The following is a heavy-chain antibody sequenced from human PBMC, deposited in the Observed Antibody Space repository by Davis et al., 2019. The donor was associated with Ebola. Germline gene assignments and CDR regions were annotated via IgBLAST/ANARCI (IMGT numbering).Heavy chain of an antibody. V-gene: IGHV4-34*01. D-gene: IGHD2-2*01. CDR1: GGSFSGYY. Sequence: MPSETLSLTCAVYGGSFSGYYWSWIRQTPGQGLEWIGEINHSGSTNYNPSLKSRVTISVDKSKNQFSLKLSSVTAADTAVYYCARGGYCSSTSCYGYYYYGMDVWGQGTTVTVSS. CDR2: INHSGST. J-gene: IGHJ6*02. CDR3: ARGGYCSSTSCYGYYYYGMDV.